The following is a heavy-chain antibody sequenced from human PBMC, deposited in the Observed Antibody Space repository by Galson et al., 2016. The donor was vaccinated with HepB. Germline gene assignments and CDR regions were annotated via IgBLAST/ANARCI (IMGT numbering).Heavy chain of an antibody. J-gene: IGHJ4*02. CDR1: GGSISSFS. V-gene: IGHV4-59*01. D-gene: IGHD3-10*01. CDR3: ARGGWFGEPFFDY. CDR2: IQNSGSA. Sequence: SETLSLTCSVSGGSISSFSWSWIRQPPGKGLEWIGYIQNSGSANYSPSLKSRVTISVDTSQNQFSLKLNSVTAADTAVYYCARGGWFGEPFFDYWGQGTLVAVSS.